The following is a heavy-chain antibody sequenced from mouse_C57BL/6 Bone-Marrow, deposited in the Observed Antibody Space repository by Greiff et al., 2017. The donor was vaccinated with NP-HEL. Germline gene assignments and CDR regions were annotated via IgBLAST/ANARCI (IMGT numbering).Heavy chain of an antibody. CDR2: IYPGSGST. CDR3: ARNHGLFAY. CDR1: GYTFTSYW. V-gene: IGHV1-55*01. J-gene: IGHJ3*01. Sequence: QVQLQQPGAELVKPGASVKMSCKASGYTFTSYWITWVKQRPGQGLEWIGDIYPGSGSTNYNEKFKSKATLTVETSSSTAYMHLSSLTSEDSAVYYCARNHGLFAYWGQGTLVTVSA.